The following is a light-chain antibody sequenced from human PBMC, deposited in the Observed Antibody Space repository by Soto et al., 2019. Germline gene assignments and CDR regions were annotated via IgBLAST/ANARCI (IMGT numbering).Light chain of an antibody. V-gene: IGKV3-20*01. J-gene: IGKJ1*01. Sequence: EIVLTQSPGTLSLSPGEGATLSCRASQSVSTNFFAWYQQKPGQAPRLLIYGASTRATAIPDRFSGSGSGTDFTLTISRLEPEDFAVYYCQQYDRTSWTFGQGTKVEIK. CDR3: QQYDRTSWT. CDR1: QSVSTNF. CDR2: GAS.